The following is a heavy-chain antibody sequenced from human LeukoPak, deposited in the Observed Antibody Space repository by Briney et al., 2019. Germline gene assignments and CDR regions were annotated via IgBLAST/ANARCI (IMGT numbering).Heavy chain of an antibody. CDR2: IYTSGSP. CDR3: ARGRYGTVTRGWFDP. CDR1: GGSISSGSYY. J-gene: IGHJ5*02. D-gene: IGHD1-1*01. V-gene: IGHV4-61*02. Sequence: PSETLSLTSTVSGGSISSGSYYWSWIRQPAGKGLEWIGRIYTSGSPNYNPSLKTRVTISGDTTKKEISLKRRCVDAADTAVYYCARGRYGTVTRGWFDPWGQGTLVTVSS.